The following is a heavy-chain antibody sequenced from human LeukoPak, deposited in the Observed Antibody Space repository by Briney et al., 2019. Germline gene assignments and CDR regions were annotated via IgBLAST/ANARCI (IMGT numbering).Heavy chain of an antibody. J-gene: IGHJ4*02. CDR2: IYTSGST. CDR3: ARDLGATDY. V-gene: IGHV4-4*09. CDR1: GVSISSYY. Sequence: SETLSLTCTVSGVSISSYYWSWIRQPPGKGLEWIGYIYTSGSTNYNPSLESRVTISVDTPKNQFSLKLSSVTAADTAVYYCARDLGATDYWGQETLVTVSS. D-gene: IGHD1-26*01.